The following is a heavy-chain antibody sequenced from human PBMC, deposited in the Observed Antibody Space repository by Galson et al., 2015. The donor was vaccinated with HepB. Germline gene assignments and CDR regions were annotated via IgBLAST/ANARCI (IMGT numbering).Heavy chain of an antibody. CDR2: ISGSGGST. CDR3: AKGDLIVVVPAAIDY. D-gene: IGHD2-2*01. J-gene: IGHJ4*02. Sequence: SLRLSCAASGFTFSSYAMSWVRQAPGKGLEWVSAISGSGGSTYYADSVKGRFTISRDNSKNTLYLQMNNLRAEDTAVYYCAKGDLIVVVPAAIDYWGQGTLVTVSS. V-gene: IGHV3-23*01. CDR1: GFTFSSYA.